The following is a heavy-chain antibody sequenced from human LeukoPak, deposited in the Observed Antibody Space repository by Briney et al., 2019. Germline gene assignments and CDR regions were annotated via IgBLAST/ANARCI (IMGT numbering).Heavy chain of an antibody. CDR2: THHSCTP. CDR3: ARGAIRWVVVRAAQTNWFDP. D-gene: IGHD2-2*01. J-gene: IGHJ5*02. V-gene: IGHV4-34*01. CDR1: AGSFSGYY. Sequence: SETLSLTCAVYAGSFSGYYCSWIRHPPGKGLEWIGETHHSCTPNYNPSLKSRVTISVETSKDQFSLKLSSVTAAETAVYYCARGAIRWVVVRAAQTNWFDPWGQGTLVTVSS.